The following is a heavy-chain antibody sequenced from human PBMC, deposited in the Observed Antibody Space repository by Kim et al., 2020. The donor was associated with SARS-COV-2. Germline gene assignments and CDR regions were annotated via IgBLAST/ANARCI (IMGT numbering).Heavy chain of an antibody. CDR3: VRHRNLRYLEWFFEY. CDR1: GGSISSSSYY. V-gene: IGHV4-39*01. D-gene: IGHD3-3*01. Sequence: SETLSLTCTVSGGSISSSSYYWGWIRQPPGKGLEWIGSIHYSGSTDYNPSLKSRVTISVDTSKNQFSLKLSSVTAADTAVYYCVRHRNLRYLEWFFEYWGQGTLVTVSS. J-gene: IGHJ4*01. CDR2: IHYSGST.